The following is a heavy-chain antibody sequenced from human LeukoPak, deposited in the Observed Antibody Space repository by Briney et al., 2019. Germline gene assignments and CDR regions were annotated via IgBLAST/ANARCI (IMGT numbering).Heavy chain of an antibody. D-gene: IGHD5-18*01. CDR2: FFPGDSDT. CDR3: VKEARYSYIGDAFDI. CDR1: SYSSSSYC. V-gene: IGHV5-51*01. Sequence: AEALQISCKASSYSSSSYCIGWGRQMAGKGVEGMAFFFPGDSDTRYSPSFQGQVTISADNSRSTAYLQWSSLKASHTAMYYCVKEARYSYIGDAFDIWGQGTTVTVSS. J-gene: IGHJ3*02.